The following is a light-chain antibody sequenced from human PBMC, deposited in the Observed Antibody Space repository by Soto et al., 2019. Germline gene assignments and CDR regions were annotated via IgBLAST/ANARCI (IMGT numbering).Light chain of an antibody. V-gene: IGLV2-14*01. CDR3: NSYTSSSPLDV. CDR1: SSDVGGYNY. CDR2: DVS. Sequence: QSVLTQPASVSGSPGQSITISCTGTSSDVGGYNYVSWYQQHPGKAPKLMIFDVSNRPSGVSNRFSGSKSDNTASLTISGLQAEDEADYYCNSYTSSSPLDVFGTGTKVTVL. J-gene: IGLJ1*01.